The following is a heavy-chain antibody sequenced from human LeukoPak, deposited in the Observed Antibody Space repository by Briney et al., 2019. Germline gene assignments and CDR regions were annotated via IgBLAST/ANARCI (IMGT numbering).Heavy chain of an antibody. CDR1: GGSMSRYS. J-gene: IGHJ4*02. D-gene: IGHD5-18*01. CDR2: VYASGSA. V-gene: IGHV4-4*07. CDR3: ARGRGYDYGPLDY. Sequence: PSETLSLPCTVSGGSMSRYSWFWIRQPAGKGLEYVGRVYASGSATSNPSLRSRVSMSVDTSKNQFSLKLSSLTAADTAVYYCARGRGYDYGPLDYWGQGTLVTVSP.